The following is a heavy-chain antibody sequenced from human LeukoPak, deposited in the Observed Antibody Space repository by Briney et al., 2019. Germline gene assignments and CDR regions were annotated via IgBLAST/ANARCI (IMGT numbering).Heavy chain of an antibody. V-gene: IGHV3-30*03. CDR1: RFTFSNYG. CDR2: ISYDGSKR. D-gene: IGHD4-17*01. J-gene: IGHJ4*02. CDR3: ARANYGDYLDY. Sequence: PGGSLRLSCAASRFTFSNYGMHWVRQAPGKGLEWVAVISYDGSKRYYADADSVKGRFTISRDNSKNTLYLQMNSLRAEDTAVYYCARANYGDYLDYWGQGTLVTVSS.